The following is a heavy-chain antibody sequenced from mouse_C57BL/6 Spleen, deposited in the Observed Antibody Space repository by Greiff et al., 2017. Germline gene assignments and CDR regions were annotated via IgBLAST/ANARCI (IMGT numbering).Heavy chain of an antibody. Sequence: QVQLQQPGAELVKPGASVKLSCKASGYTFTSYWMHWVKQRPGQGLEWIGMIHPNSGSTNYNEKFKSKATLTVDKSSITAYMQLSSLTSEDSAVYYCARSGDYETMDYWGQGTSVTVSS. V-gene: IGHV1-64*01. CDR1: GYTFTSYW. D-gene: IGHD2-4*01. CDR3: ARSGDYETMDY. CDR2: IHPNSGST. J-gene: IGHJ4*01.